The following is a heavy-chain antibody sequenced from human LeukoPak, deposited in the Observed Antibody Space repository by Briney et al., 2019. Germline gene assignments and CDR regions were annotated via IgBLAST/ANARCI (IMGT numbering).Heavy chain of an antibody. Sequence: SETLSLTCTVSGDSISSYYWNWIRQPAGKGLEWIGRIYTSGTTNYNPSLKSRVTMSVDTSKNQFSLKLSSVTAADTAVYYCARDRVVVTATYFDYWGQGTLVTVSS. CDR1: GDSISSYY. CDR2: IYTSGTT. D-gene: IGHD2-21*02. CDR3: ARDRVVVTATYFDY. J-gene: IGHJ4*02. V-gene: IGHV4-4*07.